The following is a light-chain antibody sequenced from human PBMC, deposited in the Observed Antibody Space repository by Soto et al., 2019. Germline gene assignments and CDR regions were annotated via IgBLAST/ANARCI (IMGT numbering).Light chain of an antibody. CDR1: QSISSW. CDR3: QQYNSYSIT. J-gene: IGKJ5*01. CDR2: DAS. Sequence: DIQMTQSPSTLSASVGDRVTITCRASQSISSWLAWYQQKPGKAPKLLIYDASSLESGVPSRFSGSGSWTEFTLTISSLQPDEFATYYCQQYNSYSITFGQGTRLEIK. V-gene: IGKV1-5*01.